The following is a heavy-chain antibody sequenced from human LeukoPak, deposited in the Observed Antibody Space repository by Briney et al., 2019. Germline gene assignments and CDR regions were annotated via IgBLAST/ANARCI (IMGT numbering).Heavy chain of an antibody. J-gene: IGHJ3*02. CDR1: GGSISGYY. D-gene: IGHD2-21*02. V-gene: IGHV4-59*08. CDR2: IYYSGST. Sequence: SETLSLTCTVSGGSISGYYWSWIRQPPGKGLEWIGYIYYSGSTNYNPSLESRVTISLDTSKHQFSLKLNSVTAADTAVYYCARHAYCGGDCFGGAFEIWGQGTMVTVSS. CDR3: ARHAYCGGDCFGGAFEI.